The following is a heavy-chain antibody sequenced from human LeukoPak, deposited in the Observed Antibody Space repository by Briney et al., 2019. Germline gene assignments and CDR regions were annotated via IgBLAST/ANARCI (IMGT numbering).Heavy chain of an antibody. Sequence: GGSLRLSCAASGFTFSSYAMRWVRQAPGKGLEWVSAISGSGGSTYYADSVKGRFTISRDNSKNTLYLQMNSLRAEDTAVYYCAKDGIVGATTYYYYGMDVWGQGTTVTVSS. V-gene: IGHV3-23*01. D-gene: IGHD1-26*01. CDR3: AKDGIVGATTYYYYGMDV. CDR2: ISGSGGST. J-gene: IGHJ6*02. CDR1: GFTFSSYA.